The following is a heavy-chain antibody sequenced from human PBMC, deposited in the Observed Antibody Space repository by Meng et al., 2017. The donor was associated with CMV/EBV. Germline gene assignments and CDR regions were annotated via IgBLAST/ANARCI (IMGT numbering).Heavy chain of an antibody. D-gene: IGHD1-1*01. Sequence: QGHVQQSGPGLVEPSQTLSLTCTVSGGSISSGSYTWSWIRQPAGKGLEWIGRIYTSGSTNYNPSLKSRVTISVDTSKNQFSLKLSSVTAADTAVYYCAREAFKVLFFPFDPWGQGTLVTVSS. V-gene: IGHV4-61*02. CDR1: GGSISSGSYT. CDR3: AREAFKVLFFPFDP. CDR2: IYTSGST. J-gene: IGHJ5*02.